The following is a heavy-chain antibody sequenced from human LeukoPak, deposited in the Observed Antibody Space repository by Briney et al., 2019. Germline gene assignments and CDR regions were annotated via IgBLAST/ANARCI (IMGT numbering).Heavy chain of an antibody. V-gene: IGHV3-30*18. D-gene: IGHD2-15*01. CDR1: GFTVTTNG. CDR2: ISYDGRNK. Sequence: GGSLRLSCAASGFTVTTNGMHWVRQAPGKGLEWVAAISYDGRNKYYADSVKGRFTISRDNSKNTLNLQMNSLRTEDTAVFYCAKPRDIDSWAFDVWGQGTMVTVSS. CDR3: AKPRDIDSWAFDV. J-gene: IGHJ3*01.